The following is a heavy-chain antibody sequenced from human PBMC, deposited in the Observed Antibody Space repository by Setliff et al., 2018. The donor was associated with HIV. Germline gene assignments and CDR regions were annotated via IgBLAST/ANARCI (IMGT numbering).Heavy chain of an antibody. J-gene: IGHJ5*02. Sequence: SETLSLTCTVSGGSISNYYWSWIRPPPGKGLEWIGYIYTTASTNSNPSLKSRVTISMDTSKNQFSLNLNSVTATDTAVYYCAKRTFGSGRLDPWGQGTLVTVSS. V-gene: IGHV4-4*08. CDR1: GGSISNYY. CDR2: IYTTAST. D-gene: IGHD3-16*01. CDR3: AKRTFGSGRLDP.